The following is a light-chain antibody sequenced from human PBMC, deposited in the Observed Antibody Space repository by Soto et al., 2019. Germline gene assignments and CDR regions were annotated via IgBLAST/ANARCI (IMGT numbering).Light chain of an antibody. CDR3: QQYNNWPPWT. V-gene: IGKV3-15*01. CDR1: QSVSSN. CDR2: GAS. J-gene: IGKJ1*01. Sequence: EIVMTQSPATLSVSPGERATLSCRASQSVSSNLAWYQQKPGQAPRLLIYGASTRATGIPARFSGSGSGTEFTLTTCSLQSEEFAVYYCQQYNNWPPWTLGQGTKVEIK.